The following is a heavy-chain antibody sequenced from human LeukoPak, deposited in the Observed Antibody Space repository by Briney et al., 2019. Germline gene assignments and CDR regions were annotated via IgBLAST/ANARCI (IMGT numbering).Heavy chain of an antibody. CDR2: INPSGGST. CDR3: AREFEAARTLDY. V-gene: IGHV1-46*01. Sequence: GASVKVSCKASGYTFTSYYMHWVRQAPGQGLEWMGIINPSGGSTSYAQKLQGRVTMTRDTSTSTVYMELSSLRSEDTAVYYCAREFEAARTLDYWGQGTLVTVSS. CDR1: GYTFTSYY. J-gene: IGHJ4*02. D-gene: IGHD6-6*01.